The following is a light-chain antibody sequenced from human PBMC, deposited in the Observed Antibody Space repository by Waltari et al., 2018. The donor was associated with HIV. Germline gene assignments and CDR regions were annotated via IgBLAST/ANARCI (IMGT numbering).Light chain of an antibody. CDR3: QQYYDSPRT. J-gene: IGKJ2*01. Sequence: IQMTQSPSSLSTSVGDRVNITCRASQGISNSLAWYQQYPGKAPKVLLYAASRLQSGVPSRFSGSGSGTDYTLTISSLQPEDFATYYCQQYYDSPRTFGQGTKLEIK. CDR2: AAS. V-gene: IGKV1-NL1*01. CDR1: QGISNS.